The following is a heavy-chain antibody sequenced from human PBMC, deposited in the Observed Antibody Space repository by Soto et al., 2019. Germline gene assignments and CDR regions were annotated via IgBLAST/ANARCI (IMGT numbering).Heavy chain of an antibody. D-gene: IGHD3-10*01. Sequence: SETLSLTCTVSGGSISSSSYYWGWIRQPPGKGLEWIGSIYYSGSTYYNPSLKSRVTISVDTSKNQFSLKLGSVTAADTAVYYCARNRPRESMVRGVRPQGINWFDPWGQGTLVTVSS. CDR1: GGSISSSSYY. CDR2: IYYSGST. J-gene: IGHJ5*02. CDR3: ARNRPRESMVRGVRPQGINWFDP. V-gene: IGHV4-39*01.